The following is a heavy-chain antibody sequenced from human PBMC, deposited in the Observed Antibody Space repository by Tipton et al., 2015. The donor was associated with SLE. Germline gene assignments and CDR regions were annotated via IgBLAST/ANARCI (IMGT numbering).Heavy chain of an antibody. Sequence: GHVTISADKSISTAYLQWSSLKASDTAMYYCARQILYNRNLAFDIWGQGTMVTVSS. V-gene: IGHV5-10-1*01. J-gene: IGHJ3*02. D-gene: IGHD1-14*01. CDR3: ARQILYNRNLAFDI.